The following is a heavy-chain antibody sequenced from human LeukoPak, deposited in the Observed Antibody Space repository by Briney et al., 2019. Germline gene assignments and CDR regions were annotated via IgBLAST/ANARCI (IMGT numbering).Heavy chain of an antibody. V-gene: IGHV4-39*07. D-gene: IGHD6-13*01. CDR1: GGSISSSNYY. J-gene: IGHJ4*02. CDR2: IYHSGST. Sequence: SETLSLTCTVSGGSISSSNYYWGWIRQPPGKGLEWIGSIYHSGSTYYNPSLKSRVSISVDTSKNQFSLKLSSVTAADTAVYYCARGRQQLVQGYWGQGTLVTVSS. CDR3: ARGRQQLVQGY.